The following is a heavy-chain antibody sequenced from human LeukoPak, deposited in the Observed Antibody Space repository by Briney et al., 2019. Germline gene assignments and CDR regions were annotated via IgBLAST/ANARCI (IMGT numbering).Heavy chain of an antibody. D-gene: IGHD2-8*01. CDR2: IYYSGST. J-gene: IGHJ5*02. CDR1: GGSISSGDYY. CDR3: ARDFGYANWFDP. V-gene: IGHV4-30-4*08. Sequence: SETLSLTCTVSGGSISSGDYYWSWIRQPPGEGLEWIGYIYYSGSTYYNPSLKSRVTISVDTPKNQFSLKLSSVTAADTAVYYCARDFGYANWFDPWGQGTLVTVSS.